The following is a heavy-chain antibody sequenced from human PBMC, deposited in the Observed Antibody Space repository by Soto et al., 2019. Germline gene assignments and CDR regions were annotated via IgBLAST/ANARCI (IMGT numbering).Heavy chain of an antibody. Sequence: SVKVSCKASGFTFTSSAVQWVRQARGQRLEWIGWIVVGSGNTNYAQKFQERVTITRDMSTSTAYMELSSLRSEDTAVYYCAADPLWFGELPIDYWGQGTLVTVSS. J-gene: IGHJ4*02. CDR3: AADPLWFGELPIDY. CDR2: IVVGSGNT. CDR1: GFTFTSSA. D-gene: IGHD3-10*01. V-gene: IGHV1-58*01.